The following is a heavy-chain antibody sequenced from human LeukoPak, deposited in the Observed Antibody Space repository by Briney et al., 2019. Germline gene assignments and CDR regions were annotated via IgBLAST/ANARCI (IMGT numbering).Heavy chain of an antibody. CDR2: ISSSSTI. CDR3: VRIYNGFFDY. D-gene: IGHD5-12*01. V-gene: IGHV3-48*02. Sequence: PGGSLRLSCAASGFSFSRYSMNWVRQAPGKGLEWVSYISSSSTIHYADSVKGRFTISRDNAKNSLYLQMNSLRDEDAAVYYCVRIYNGFFDYWGQGTLVTVSS. J-gene: IGHJ4*02. CDR1: GFSFSRYS.